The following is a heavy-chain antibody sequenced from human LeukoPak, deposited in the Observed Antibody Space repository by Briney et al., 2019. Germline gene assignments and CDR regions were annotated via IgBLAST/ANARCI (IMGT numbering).Heavy chain of an antibody. V-gene: IGHV5-51*01. CDR1: GYSFTSKW. CDR3: ARGVEIWTVYYSKFDY. Sequence: GESLKISCKGSGYSFTSKWIGWVRQLPGKGLEWMGIIYPGDSDTRYSPSFQGQVTISADKSISTTYLQWSSLKASDTATYYCARGVEIWTVYYSKFDYWGQGPLVTVSS. J-gene: IGHJ4*02. D-gene: IGHD3/OR15-3a*01. CDR2: IYPGDSDT.